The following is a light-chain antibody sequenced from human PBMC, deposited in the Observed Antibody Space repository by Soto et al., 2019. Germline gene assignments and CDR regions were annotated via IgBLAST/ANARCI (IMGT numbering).Light chain of an antibody. CDR1: QSISSW. Sequence: DIQLIQSPSTLSASVGDRVTITCRASQSISSWLAWYQQKPGKAPNLLIYDASSLESGVPSRFSGSGSGTEFTLTISSLQPDDFATYCCQQYNSYSRTFGQGTKV. CDR3: QQYNSYSRT. J-gene: IGKJ1*01. V-gene: IGKV1-5*01. CDR2: DAS.